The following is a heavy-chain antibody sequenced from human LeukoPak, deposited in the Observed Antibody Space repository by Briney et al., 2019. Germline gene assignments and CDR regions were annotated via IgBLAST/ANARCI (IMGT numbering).Heavy chain of an antibody. D-gene: IGHD5-12*01. CDR2: INHSGST. V-gene: IGHV4-34*01. CDR3: ASRGSGYDTYYFDY. CDR1: GGSISSYY. Sequence: SETLSLTCTVSGGSISSYYWSWIRQPPGKGLEWIGEINHSGSTNYNPSLKSRVTISVDTSKNQFSLKLSSVTAADTAVYYCASRGSGYDTYYFDYWGQGTLVTVSS. J-gene: IGHJ4*02.